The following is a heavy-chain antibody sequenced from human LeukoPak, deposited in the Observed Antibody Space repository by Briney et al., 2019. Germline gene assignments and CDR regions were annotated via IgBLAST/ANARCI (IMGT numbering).Heavy chain of an antibody. CDR3: ARLYEKHDWFDP. CDR2: IDYNKST. D-gene: IGHD3-3*01. J-gene: IGHJ5*02. V-gene: IGHV4-59*04. Sequence: SDTLSLTCTVSGGTISSYYWSWIRQPPGNGLEWIGSIDYNKSTYYNPAHNSRGTMSIYTYKNRFSLKLHNVTAADTSVYYCARLYEKHDWFDPWGQGNLVTVSS. CDR1: GGTISSYY.